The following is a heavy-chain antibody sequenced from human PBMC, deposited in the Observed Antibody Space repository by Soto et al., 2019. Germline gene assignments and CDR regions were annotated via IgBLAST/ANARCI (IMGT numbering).Heavy chain of an antibody. J-gene: IGHJ4*02. CDR2: IGFDGTNI. V-gene: IGHV3-33*01. D-gene: IGHD1-20*01. CDR3: VRTACVINNCSYRWVR. Sequence: QGQLVESGGGVVQPGRSLRLSCVASGFDFKTYGMHWVRQAPCKGLEWVAVIGFDGTNIHYSDSVRGRFSISRDNSENTVSLQMNSLRVEDTALYYCVRTACVINNCSYRWVRWGQGTLVTV. CDR1: GFDFKTYG.